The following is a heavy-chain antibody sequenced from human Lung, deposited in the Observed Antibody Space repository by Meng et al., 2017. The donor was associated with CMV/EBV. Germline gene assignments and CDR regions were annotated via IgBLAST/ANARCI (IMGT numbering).Heavy chain of an antibody. CDR3: ARGQVQCSTINCHDYRFSGMDV. Sequence: SXXVSXKASGYTFSYYDIIWVRRASGQGLEWVGWMNPNRGNTAYAQKFQGRVTMTRDTSTSIAYMELSSLRSGDTAVYYCARGQVQCSTINCHDYRFSGMDVWGTGNXVNGAS. CDR2: MNPNRGNT. CDR1: GYTFSYYD. D-gene: IGHD2/OR15-2a*01. V-gene: IGHV1-8*01. J-gene: IGHJ6*04.